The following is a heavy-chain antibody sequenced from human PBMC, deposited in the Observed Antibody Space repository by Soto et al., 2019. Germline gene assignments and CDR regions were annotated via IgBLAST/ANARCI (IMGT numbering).Heavy chain of an antibody. V-gene: IGHV4-31*03. D-gene: IGHD6-19*01. CDR2: IYYSGST. Sequence: PSETLSLTCTVSGGSISSGGYYWSWIRQHPGKGLEWIGYIYYSGSTYYNPSLKSRVTISVDTSKNQFSLKLSSVTAADTAVYYCARDRTRAVAGQTPNGYGMDVWGQGTTVTVSS. CDR3: ARDRTRAVAGQTPNGYGMDV. J-gene: IGHJ6*02. CDR1: GGSISSGGYY.